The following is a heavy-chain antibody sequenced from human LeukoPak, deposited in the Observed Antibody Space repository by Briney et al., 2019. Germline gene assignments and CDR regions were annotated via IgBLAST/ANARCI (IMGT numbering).Heavy chain of an antibody. CDR3: ARGGSGYDSNPLFDY. CDR2: INHSGST. D-gene: IGHD5-12*01. Sequence: SETLSLTCAVYGGSFSGYYWSWIRQPPGKGLEWIGEINHSGSTNYNPSLKSRVTISVDTSKNQFSLTLCSVTAADTAVYYCARGGSGYDSNPLFDYWGQGTLVTVSS. V-gene: IGHV4-34*01. J-gene: IGHJ4*02. CDR1: GGSFSGYY.